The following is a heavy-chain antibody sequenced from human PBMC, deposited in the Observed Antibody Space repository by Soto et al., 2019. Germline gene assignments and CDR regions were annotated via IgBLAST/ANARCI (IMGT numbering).Heavy chain of an antibody. CDR1: GFTFSSYS. CDR3: ARDYFGSGSRFDY. D-gene: IGHD3-10*01. CDR2: ISISSSYI. V-gene: IGHV3-21*01. J-gene: IGHJ4*02. Sequence: GGSLRLSFAASGFTFSSYSMNWVRQAPGKGLEWVSSISISSSYIYYTDSVKGRFTISRDNAKNSLYMQMNSLRAEDTAVYYCARDYFGSGSRFDYWGQGTLVTVSS.